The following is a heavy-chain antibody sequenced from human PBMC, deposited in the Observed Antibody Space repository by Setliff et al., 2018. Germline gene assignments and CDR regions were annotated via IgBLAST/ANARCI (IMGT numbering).Heavy chain of an antibody. V-gene: IGHV1-2*02. D-gene: IGHD3-10*01. CDR3: ARDRGSGTFDADH. J-gene: IGHJ4*02. CDR1: GFGFTTFG. Sequence: ASVKVSCKTSGFGFTTFGFSWVRQAPGQGLEWMGWINPRNGGTSYAQTFQGRVTMTTDTSISTVYMDLSRLKSDDTAIYYCARDRGSGTFDADHWGQGTLVTVSS. CDR2: INPRNGGT.